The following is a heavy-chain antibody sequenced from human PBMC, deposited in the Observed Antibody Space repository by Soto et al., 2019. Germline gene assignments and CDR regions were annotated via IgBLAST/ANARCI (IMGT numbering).Heavy chain of an antibody. CDR1: GYTLTELS. V-gene: IGHV1-24*01. J-gene: IGHJ4*02. D-gene: IGHD3-3*01. CDR3: ATGYDFWSGYQLYFDY. Sequence: GASVKVSCKVSGYTLTELSMHWVRQAPGKGLEWMGGFDPEDGETIYAQKFQGRVTMTEDTSTDTAYMELSSLRSEDTAVYYCATGYDFWSGYQLYFDYWGQGTLVTAPQ. CDR2: FDPEDGET.